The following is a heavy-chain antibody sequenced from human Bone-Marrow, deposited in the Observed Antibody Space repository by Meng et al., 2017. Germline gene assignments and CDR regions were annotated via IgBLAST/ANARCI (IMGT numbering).Heavy chain of an antibody. CDR2: MNPNSGNT. Sequence: ASVKVSCKASGYTFTSYDINWVRQATGQGLEWMGWMNPNSGNTGYAQKFQGRVTMTTDTSTSTAYMELRSLRSDDTAVYYCARDYKDIVVVVAATPGLDYWGQGTRVTVSS. D-gene: IGHD2-15*01. CDR1: GYTFTSYD. CDR3: ARDYKDIVVVVAATPGLDY. J-gene: IGHJ4*01. V-gene: IGHV1-8*02.